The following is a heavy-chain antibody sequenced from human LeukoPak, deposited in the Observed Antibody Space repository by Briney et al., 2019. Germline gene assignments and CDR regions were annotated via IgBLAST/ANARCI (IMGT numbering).Heavy chain of an antibody. D-gene: IGHD2/OR15-2a*01. V-gene: IGHV4-4*07. CDR1: GGSISSYY. CDR2: ISTSGST. CDR3: ATRATFRYYYYYMDV. Sequence: PSETLSLTCTVSGGSISSYYWSWIRQPAGKGLESIGHISTSGSTNYNPSLKSRVTISVDTSKNQFSLKLSSVTAADTAVYYCATRATFRYYYYYMDVWSKGTTVAVSS. J-gene: IGHJ6*03.